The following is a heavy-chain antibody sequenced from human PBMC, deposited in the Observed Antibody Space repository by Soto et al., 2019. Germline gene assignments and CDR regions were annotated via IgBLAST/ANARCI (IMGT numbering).Heavy chain of an antibody. Sequence: QVQLVQSGAEMKRPGASVILSCKASGYIFTTYSIHWVRQTAGQGLEWMAKVDPRDGSTGYAQKLRGRGSMAWDTATGTVSMEVSSLTSDDTATYDGARGRRSGREGEYWGQGTQVTVSS. CDR3: ARGRRSGREGEY. D-gene: IGHD3-16*01. J-gene: IGHJ4*02. V-gene: IGHV1-46*04. CDR2: VDPRDGST. CDR1: GYIFTTYS.